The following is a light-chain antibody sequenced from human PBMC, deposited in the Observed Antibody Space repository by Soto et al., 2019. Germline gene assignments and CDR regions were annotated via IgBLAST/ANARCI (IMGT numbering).Light chain of an antibody. CDR2: DAS. J-gene: IGKJ5*01. Sequence: EIVMTQSPATLSLSPGERATLSCKASHSMSSYLAWYQQKPGQAPRLLIYDASNRATGIPARFSGRGSGTAFTLTISSLEPEDFAVYYCQQRSNWISFGQGTRLEIK. V-gene: IGKV3-11*01. CDR1: HSMSSY. CDR3: QQRSNWIS.